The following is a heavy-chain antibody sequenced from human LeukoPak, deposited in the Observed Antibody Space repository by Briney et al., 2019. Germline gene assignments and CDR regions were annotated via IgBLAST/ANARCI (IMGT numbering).Heavy chain of an antibody. CDR1: GFTFSSYA. CDR2: ISYDGSNK. V-gene: IGHV3-30-3*01. J-gene: IGHJ4*02. Sequence: GRSLRLSCAASGFTFSSYAMHWVRQAPGKGLEWVAVISYDGSNKYYAGSVKGRFTVSRDNSKNTLYLQMNSLRAEDTAVYYCARVYSSGWYEDYWGQGTLVTVSS. CDR3: ARVYSSGWYEDY. D-gene: IGHD6-19*01.